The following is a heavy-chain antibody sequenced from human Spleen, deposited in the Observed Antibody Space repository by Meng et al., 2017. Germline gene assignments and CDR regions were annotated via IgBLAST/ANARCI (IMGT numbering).Heavy chain of an antibody. V-gene: IGHV4-4*03. CDR3: VRNEGYSFGA. CDR1: GDSISSRDW. D-gene: IGHD2-21*01. J-gene: IGHJ5*02. Sequence: QGRGAGLGKPRGALSPTCACSGDSISSRDWGSWVRPPPGKGLEWIGEISQGSGRTNYNPSLKSRVTISLDKSKNQFSLNVNSVTAADTAVYYCVRNEGYSFGAWGQGTLVTVSS. CDR2: ISQGSGRT.